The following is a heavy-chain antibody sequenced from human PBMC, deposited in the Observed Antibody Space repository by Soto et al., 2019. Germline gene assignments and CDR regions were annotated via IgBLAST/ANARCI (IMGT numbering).Heavy chain of an antibody. J-gene: IGHJ5*02. Sequence: ASVKVSCKASGGTFSSYTISWVRQAPGQGLEWMGRIIPILGIANYAQKFQGRVTITADKSTSTAYMELSSLRSEDTAVYYCARDLDYYDNWFDPWGQGTLVTVSS. CDR1: GGTFSSYT. CDR2: IIPILGIA. V-gene: IGHV1-69*04. CDR3: ARDLDYYDNWFDP. D-gene: IGHD3-10*01.